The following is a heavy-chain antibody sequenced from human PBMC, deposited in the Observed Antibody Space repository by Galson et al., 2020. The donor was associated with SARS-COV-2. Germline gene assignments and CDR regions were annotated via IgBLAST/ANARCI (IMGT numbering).Heavy chain of an antibody. J-gene: IGHJ4*02. V-gene: IGHV3-66*01. D-gene: IGHD7-27*01. Sequence: GESLKISCAASGFTVSSNYMSWVRQAPGKGLEWVSVIYSGGSTYYADSVKGRFTISRDDSKNTLYLQMNSLRAEDTAVYYCAKANWGYLFDYWGQGTLVTVSS. CDR1: GFTVSSNY. CDR3: AKANWGYLFDY. CDR2: IYSGGST.